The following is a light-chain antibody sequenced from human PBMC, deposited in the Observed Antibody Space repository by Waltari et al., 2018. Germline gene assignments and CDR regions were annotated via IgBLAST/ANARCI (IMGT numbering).Light chain of an antibody. J-gene: IGKJ3*01. V-gene: IGKV1-39*01. CDR2: EAS. CDR1: QNIDKF. CDR3: QQSYITPFT. Sequence: DMQMTQSPSSLSASVGDRVSISCRASQNIDKFLNWYQQNPGKPPRLLIFEASTLQGGVPPRFSGSGSGTDFTLTISNLQPEDFGTYDCQQSYITPFTFGPGTKVDV.